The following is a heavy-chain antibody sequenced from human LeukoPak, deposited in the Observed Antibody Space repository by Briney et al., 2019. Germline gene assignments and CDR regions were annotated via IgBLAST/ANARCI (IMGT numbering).Heavy chain of an antibody. CDR2: IYPGGNT. CDR1: SGSISSYY. V-gene: IGHV4-4*07. CDR3: ARVNYYGIDY. Sequence: SETLSLTCTVYSGSISSYYWSLVRQPAGKGLEWIGRIYPGGNTNYNPSLKSRVTMSVDTSENQFSLRLSSVTAADTAVYYCARVNYYGIDYWGQGTLVTVSS. D-gene: IGHD3-10*01. J-gene: IGHJ4*02.